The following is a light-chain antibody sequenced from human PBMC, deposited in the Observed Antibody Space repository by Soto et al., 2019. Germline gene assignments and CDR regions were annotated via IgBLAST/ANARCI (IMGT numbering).Light chain of an antibody. CDR3: QQYENLPT. CDR2: DAS. CDR1: QNINNY. J-gene: IGKJ5*01. V-gene: IGKV1-33*01. Sequence: DIEITQSRDSLSVSVGDIFRSTGKASQNINNYLNWYQQKPGRAPKLLTYDASNLEAGVPSRFRGSGSGTDFTFTISRLQPEDIATYSCQQYENLPTFGQGTRLEIK.